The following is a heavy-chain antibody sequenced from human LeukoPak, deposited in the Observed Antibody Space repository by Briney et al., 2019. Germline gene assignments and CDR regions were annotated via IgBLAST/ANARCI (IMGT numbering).Heavy chain of an antibody. J-gene: IGHJ3*02. D-gene: IGHD5-12*01. V-gene: IGHV3-74*01. Sequence: PGGSLRLSCAASGFTFSSYWMHWVRQVRGKGLVWVSRISTDGFSTIYADSVKGRFTISRDNAKNTLYLQMSSLRAEDTAVYYCTRGSGYNAFDIWGQGTMVTVSS. CDR2: ISTDGFST. CDR3: TRGSGYNAFDI. CDR1: GFTFSSYW.